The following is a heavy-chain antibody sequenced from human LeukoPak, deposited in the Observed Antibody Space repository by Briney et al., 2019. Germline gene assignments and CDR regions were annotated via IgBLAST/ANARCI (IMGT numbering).Heavy chain of an antibody. D-gene: IGHD4-23*01. Sequence: KPSETLSLTCTVSGYSISSGHYWGWIRQPPGKGLERIGSIFHSGSTYYNPSLKSRVTISVDTSKNQFSLKLSSVTAADTAAYYCARAPFIQSDYGGSFDYWGQGTLVTVSS. J-gene: IGHJ4*02. CDR2: IFHSGST. CDR1: GYSISSGHY. V-gene: IGHV4-38-2*02. CDR3: ARAPFIQSDYGGSFDY.